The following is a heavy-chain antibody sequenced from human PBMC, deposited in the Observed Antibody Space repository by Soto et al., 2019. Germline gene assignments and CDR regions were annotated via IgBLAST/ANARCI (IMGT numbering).Heavy chain of an antibody. CDR1: GGSISSGGYY. D-gene: IGHD2-2*01. V-gene: IGHV4-31*03. CDR2: IYYSGST. J-gene: IGHJ4*02. CDR3: ARASFEYCSSTSCLAFDF. Sequence: PSETLSLTCTVSGGSISSGGYYWSWIRQHQGKGLEWIGYIYYSGSTYYNPSLKSRVTISVDTSKNQFSLKLSSVTAADTAVYYCARASFEYCSSTSCLAFDFWGQGTLVTVSS.